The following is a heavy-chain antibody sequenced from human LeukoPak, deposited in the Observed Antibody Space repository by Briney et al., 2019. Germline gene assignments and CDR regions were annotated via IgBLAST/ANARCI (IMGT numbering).Heavy chain of an antibody. Sequence: GGSLRLSCAASGFTFSSYWMSWVRQAPGKGLEWVANIKQDGSEKYYVDSVKGRFTISRDNAKNSLYLQMNSLRAEDTAVYYCARQGPSSWPYYYYGMDVWGQGTTVTVSS. CDR2: IKQDGSEK. D-gene: IGHD6-13*01. J-gene: IGHJ6*02. CDR1: GFTFSSYW. CDR3: ARQGPSSWPYYYYGMDV. V-gene: IGHV3-7*01.